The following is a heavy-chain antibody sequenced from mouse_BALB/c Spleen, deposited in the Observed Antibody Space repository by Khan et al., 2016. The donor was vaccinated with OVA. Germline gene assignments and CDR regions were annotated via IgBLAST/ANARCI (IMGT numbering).Heavy chain of an antibody. CDR3: ARRLVDYYAMDY. CDR2: ISSGGHYT. V-gene: IGHV5-9-3*01. D-gene: IGHD2-2*01. J-gene: IGHJ4*01. Sequence: EVELVESGGGVVKPGGSLKLSCSASGFTFSSYAMSWVRQTPEKRLEWVATISSGGHYTFYPDSVKGRFPISRDNAKNTLYLQMSSLRSEDTAMYYCARRLVDYYAMDYWGQGTSVTVSS. CDR1: GFTFSSYA.